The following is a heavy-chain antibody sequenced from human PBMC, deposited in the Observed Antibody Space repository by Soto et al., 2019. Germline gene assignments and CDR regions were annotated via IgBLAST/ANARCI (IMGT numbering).Heavy chain of an antibody. CDR1: GGSISSGGYS. D-gene: IGHD2-21*01. J-gene: IGHJ5*02. CDR2: IYHSGST. CDR3: VRIPSP. Sequence: QLQLQESGSGLVKPSQTLSLTCAVSGGSISSGGYSWSWIRQPPGKGLEWIGYIYHSGSTYYNPSLKSRVTISVDRSKNQFSLKLSSETAADTAVYYCVRIPSPWGQGTLVTVSS. V-gene: IGHV4-30-2*01.